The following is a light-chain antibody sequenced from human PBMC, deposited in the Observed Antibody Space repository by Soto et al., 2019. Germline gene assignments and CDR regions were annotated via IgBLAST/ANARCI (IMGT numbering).Light chain of an antibody. Sequence: QSVLTQPPSVSGAPGQRVTISCTGSSSNIGAGYDVHWYQQLPGTAPKLLIYGNSNRPSGVPDQFSGSKSGTSASLAITRLQAEDEADYYCQSYDSSLSGYVFGTGTKVTV. J-gene: IGLJ1*01. CDR1: SSNIGAGYD. CDR3: QSYDSSLSGYV. CDR2: GNS. V-gene: IGLV1-40*01.